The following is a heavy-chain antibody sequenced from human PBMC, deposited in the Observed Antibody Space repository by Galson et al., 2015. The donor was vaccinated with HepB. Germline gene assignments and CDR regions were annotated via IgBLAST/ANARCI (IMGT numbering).Heavy chain of an antibody. V-gene: IGHV1-18*04. Sequence: SVKVSCKASGYTFTSYSISWVRQAPGQGPEWMAWISAYNGHTNYALKFQGRVTVTTDTSTSTVYMELRSLRADDTAVYYCGRGGYGGYALDYWGQGTLVTVSS. CDR3: GRGGYGGYALDY. D-gene: IGHD5-12*01. J-gene: IGHJ4*02. CDR2: ISAYNGHT. CDR1: GYTFTSYS.